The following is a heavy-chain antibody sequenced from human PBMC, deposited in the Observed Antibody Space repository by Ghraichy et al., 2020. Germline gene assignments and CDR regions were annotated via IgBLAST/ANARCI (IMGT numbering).Heavy chain of an antibody. CDR1: GFTFSSYA. Sequence: GESLNISCAASGFTFSSYAMSWVRQAPGKGLEWVSAISGSGGNTYYADSVKGRFTFSRENSKNTLYLQMNSLRAEDTAVYYCAKDVGRGGGSCFHHWGQGILVPVSS. CDR2: ISGSGGNT. D-gene: IGHD2-15*01. V-gene: IGHV3-23*01. J-gene: IGHJ1*01. CDR3: AKDVGRGGGSCFHH.